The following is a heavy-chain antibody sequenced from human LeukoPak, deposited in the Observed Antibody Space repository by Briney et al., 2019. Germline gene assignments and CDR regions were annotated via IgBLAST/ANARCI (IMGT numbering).Heavy chain of an antibody. V-gene: IGHV3-30*18. J-gene: IGHJ6*02. D-gene: IGHD1-14*01. CDR1: GFTFSSYG. CDR2: ISYDGSNK. CDR3: AKDRKHYYYGMDV. Sequence: GRSLRLSCAASGFTFSSYGMHWVRQAPGKGLEWVAVISYDGSNKYYADSVEGRFTISRDNSKNTLYLQMNSQRVEDTAVYYCAKDRKHYYYGMDVWGQGTTVTVSS.